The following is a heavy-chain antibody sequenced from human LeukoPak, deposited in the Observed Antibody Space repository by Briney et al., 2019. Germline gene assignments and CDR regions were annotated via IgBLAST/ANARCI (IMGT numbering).Heavy chain of an antibody. J-gene: IGHJ3*02. V-gene: IGHV4-59*01. Sequence: PSETLSLTCTVTGGAISTYYWSWIRQPPGKGQEYIGYIYYSRSTNYNPSLKGRVTMSLDTSNNQFSLKLSSVTAADTAVYYCAREEVPHGFDIWGQGTMVTSSS. CDR1: GGAISTYY. CDR2: IYYSRST. CDR3: AREEVPHGFDI.